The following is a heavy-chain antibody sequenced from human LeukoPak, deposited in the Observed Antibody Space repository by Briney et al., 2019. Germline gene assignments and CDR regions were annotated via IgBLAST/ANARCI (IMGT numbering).Heavy chain of an antibody. Sequence: PGGSLRLSCAASGFTFSSYWMHWVRHAPGKGLVWVSRINSDGSSTSYADSGKVRFTISRDNATNTLYLQMNSLRADDTAVYYCAREEMATISLDYWSQGTLVTVSS. CDR2: INSDGSST. CDR1: GFTFSSYW. D-gene: IGHD5-24*01. J-gene: IGHJ4*02. CDR3: AREEMATISLDY. V-gene: IGHV3-74*01.